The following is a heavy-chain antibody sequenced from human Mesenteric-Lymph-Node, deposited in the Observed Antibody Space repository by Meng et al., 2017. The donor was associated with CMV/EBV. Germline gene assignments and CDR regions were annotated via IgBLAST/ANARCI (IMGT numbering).Heavy chain of an antibody. D-gene: IGHD1-7*01. CDR3: ARGHTATTDY. CDR2: ISARSSSI. V-gene: IGHV3-21*01. CDR1: GFSFDNHG. J-gene: IGHJ4*02. Sequence: GESLKISCAASGFSFDNHGMNWVRQAPGKGLEWVSSISARSSSIYYADSVKGRFSISRDNAKNSLYLQMSSLRAEDTAVYYCARGHTATTDYWGQGTLVTVSS.